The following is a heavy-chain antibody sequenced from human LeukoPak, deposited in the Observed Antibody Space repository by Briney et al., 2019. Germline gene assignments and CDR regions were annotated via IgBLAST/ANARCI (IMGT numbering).Heavy chain of an antibody. V-gene: IGHV4-39*01. CDR3: ARHAPPISSSHSPFDY. Sequence: PSETLSLTCTVSGGSISSSSYYWGWIRQPPGKGLEWIGSIYYSGSTYYNPSLKSRVTISVDTSKNQFSLKLSSVTAADTAVYYCARHAPPISSSHSPFDYWGQGTLVTVSS. CDR1: GGSISSSSYY. CDR2: IYYSGST. J-gene: IGHJ4*02. D-gene: IGHD6-13*01.